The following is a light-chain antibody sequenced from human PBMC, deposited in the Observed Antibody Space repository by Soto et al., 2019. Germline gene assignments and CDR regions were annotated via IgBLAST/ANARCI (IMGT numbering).Light chain of an antibody. V-gene: IGKV3-11*01. Sequence: EIVLTQSPATLSLSPGERATLSCRASQSVSDFLGWFQQKPGQAPRLFIYDASNWATGIPARFSGSGSETDFTLTISSLEPEDFGVYYCQQRINWPYTFGQGTKLEIK. CDR3: QQRINWPYT. CDR2: DAS. J-gene: IGKJ2*01. CDR1: QSVSDF.